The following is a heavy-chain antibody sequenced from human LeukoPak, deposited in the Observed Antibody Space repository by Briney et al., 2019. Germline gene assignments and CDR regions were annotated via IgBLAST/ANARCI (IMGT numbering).Heavy chain of an antibody. Sequence: GSSVKVSCKASGGTFSSYAISWVRQAPGQGLEWMGGIIPIFGTANYAQKFQGRVTITTDESTSTAYMELSSLRSEDTAVYYCARGGPKGYCSGGSCPQGWFDPWGQGTLVTVSS. J-gene: IGHJ5*02. CDR3: ARGGPKGYCSGGSCPQGWFDP. CDR1: GGTFSSYA. CDR2: IIPIFGTA. D-gene: IGHD2-15*01. V-gene: IGHV1-69*05.